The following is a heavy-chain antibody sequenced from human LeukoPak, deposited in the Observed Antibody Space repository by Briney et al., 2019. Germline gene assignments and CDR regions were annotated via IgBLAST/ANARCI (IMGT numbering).Heavy chain of an antibody. CDR2: IYYSGST. D-gene: IGHD1-26*01. CDR3: ARYSGSYYFARDDAFDI. J-gene: IGHJ3*02. Sequence: SETLSLTCTVSGGSISSSSYYWGWIRQPPGKGLEWIGSIYYSGSTYYNPSLKSRVTISVDTSKNQFSLKLSSVTAADTAVYYCARYSGSYYFARDDAFDIWGRGTMVTVSS. CDR1: GGSISSSSYY. V-gene: IGHV4-39*01.